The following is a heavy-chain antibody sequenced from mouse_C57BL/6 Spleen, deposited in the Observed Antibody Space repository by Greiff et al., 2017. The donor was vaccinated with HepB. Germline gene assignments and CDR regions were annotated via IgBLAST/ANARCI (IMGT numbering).Heavy chain of an antibody. CDR2: ISSGGDYI. V-gene: IGHV5-9-1*02. D-gene: IGHD1-1*01. CDR1: GFTFSSYA. J-gene: IGHJ4*01. CDR3: TRDRFPTPITTVVALYAMDY. Sequence: EVQLVESGEGLVKPGGSLKLSCAASGFTFSSYAMSWVRQTPEKRLEWVAYISSGGDYIYYADTVKGRFTISRDNARNTLYLQMSSLKSEDTAMYYCTRDRFPTPITTVVALYAMDYWGQGTSVTVSS.